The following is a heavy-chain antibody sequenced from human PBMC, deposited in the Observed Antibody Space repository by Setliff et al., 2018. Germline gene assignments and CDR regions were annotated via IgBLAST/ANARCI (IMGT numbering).Heavy chain of an antibody. D-gene: IGHD3-22*01. CDR3: ARVHYETSTYSPTLFDH. V-gene: IGHV3-30*02. CDR2: MRYDGSNK. Sequence: GGSLRLSCAASGFTFSTYDMHWVRQAPGKGLEWVAFMRYDGSNKYYADSMKGRLTISRDNSKNSVFLQMNSLRVEDTAVYYCARVHYETSTYSPTLFDHWGQGALVTVSS. CDR1: GFTFSTYD. J-gene: IGHJ4*02.